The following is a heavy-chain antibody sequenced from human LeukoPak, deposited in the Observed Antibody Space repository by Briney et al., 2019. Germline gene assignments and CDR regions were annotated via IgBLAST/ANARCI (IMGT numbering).Heavy chain of an antibody. CDR1: EFTFSRYS. D-gene: IGHD6-19*01. CDR3: AKLDPSGWYFDY. Sequence: PGGSLRLSCAASEFTFSRYSMNWVRQAPGKGLEWVSVISGSGGSTYYADSVKGRFTISRDNSKNTLFLQMNSLRAEDTAVYYCAKLDPSGWYFDYWGQGTLVTVSS. J-gene: IGHJ4*02. CDR2: ISGSGGST. V-gene: IGHV3-23*01.